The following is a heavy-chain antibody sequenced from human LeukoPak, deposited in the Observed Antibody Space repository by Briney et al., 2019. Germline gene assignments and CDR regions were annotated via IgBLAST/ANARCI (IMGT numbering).Heavy chain of an antibody. CDR1: GFTFSSYW. J-gene: IGHJ4*02. D-gene: IGHD4-17*01. V-gene: IGHV3-7*01. Sequence: PGGSLRLSCAASGFTFSSYWMGWVRQAPGKGLEWVANIKQDGSEKYYVDSVKGRFTISRDNAKNSLYLQMNSLRAEDTAVYYCARDDTVTPRVGFIDWGQGTLVTVSS. CDR2: IKQDGSEK. CDR3: ARDDTVTPRVGFID.